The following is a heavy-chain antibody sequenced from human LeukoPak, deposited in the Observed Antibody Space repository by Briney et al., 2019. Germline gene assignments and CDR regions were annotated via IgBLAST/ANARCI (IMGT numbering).Heavy chain of an antibody. V-gene: IGHV4-61*02. CDR3: AIDRNDFWSGYYRY. Sequence: PSETLSLTCTVSGGSISSGSYYWSWIRQPAGKGLDWIGRIYTSGSTNYNPSLKSRVTISVDTSKNQFSLKLSSVTAADTAVYYCAIDRNDFWSGYYRYWGQGTLVTVSS. CDR1: GGSISSGSYY. J-gene: IGHJ4*02. D-gene: IGHD3-3*01. CDR2: IYTSGST.